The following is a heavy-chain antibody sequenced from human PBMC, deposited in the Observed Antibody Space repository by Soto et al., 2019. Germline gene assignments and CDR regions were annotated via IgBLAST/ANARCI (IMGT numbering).Heavy chain of an antibody. V-gene: IGHV3-30*18. CDR1: GFTFSSYG. CDR3: AKDLYDILTGINLDYFDY. CDR2: ISYDGSNK. J-gene: IGHJ4*02. Sequence: LRLSCAASGFTFSSYGMHWVRQAPGKGLEWVAVISYDGSNKYYADSVKGRFTISRDNSKNTLYLQMNSLRAEDTAVYYCAKDLYDILTGINLDYFDYWGQGTLVTVSS. D-gene: IGHD3-9*01.